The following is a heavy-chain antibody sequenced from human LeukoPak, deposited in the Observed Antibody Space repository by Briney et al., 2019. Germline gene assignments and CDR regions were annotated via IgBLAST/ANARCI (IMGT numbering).Heavy chain of an antibody. CDR3: ARDSYCSGGNCYSDY. J-gene: IGHJ4*02. CDR2: ISSSSSYI. Sequence: GGSLRLSCAASGFTFSSYSMNWVRQAPGKGLEWVSSISSSSSYIYYADSVKGRFTISRDNAKNSLYLQMNSLRAEDTAVYYCARDSYCSGGNCYSDYWGQGTLVTVSS. CDR1: GFTFSSYS. V-gene: IGHV3-21*01. D-gene: IGHD2-15*01.